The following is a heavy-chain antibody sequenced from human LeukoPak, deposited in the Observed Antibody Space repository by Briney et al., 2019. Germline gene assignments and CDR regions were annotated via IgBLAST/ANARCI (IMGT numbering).Heavy chain of an antibody. CDR2: INTNSGPT. D-gene: IGHD5-18*01. V-gene: IGHV1-2*02. J-gene: IGHJ5*02. CDR1: GYTFTGYY. Sequence: ASVKVSFKASGYTFTGYYIHWVRQAPGQGLEWMGWINTNSGPTNYAQKIQGRVTMTRDTSITTAYMELTRLRSDDTAVYYCARGLDLYPGYSYGQNWFDPWGQGTLVTVSS. CDR3: ARGLDLYPGYSYGQNWFDP.